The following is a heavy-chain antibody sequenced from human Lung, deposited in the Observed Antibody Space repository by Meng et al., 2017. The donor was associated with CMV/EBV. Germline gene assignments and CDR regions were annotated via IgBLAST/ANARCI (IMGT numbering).Heavy chain of an antibody. J-gene: IGHJ4*02. Sequence: GESXKISCAASGFTFSRYTMNWVRQAPGKGPEWVSSISSSSGYIYYADSVKGRFTISRDNAKNSLFLQMRSLRAEDTAVYYCAIVRVPEPPLEWPQLWGENFWXQGALVTVSS. D-gene: IGHD3-3*01. V-gene: IGHV3-21*01. CDR3: AIVRVPEPPLEWPQLWGENF. CDR1: GFTFSRYT. CDR2: ISSSSGYI.